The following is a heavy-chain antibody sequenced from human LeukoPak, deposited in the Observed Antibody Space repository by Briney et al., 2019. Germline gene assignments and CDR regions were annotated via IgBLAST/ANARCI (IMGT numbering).Heavy chain of an antibody. Sequence: ASVKVSCKASGYTFTSYGISWVRQAPGQGLEWMGWMYPNSGNTGYAQKFQGRVTMTRNTPISTAYMELSSLRSEDTAVYYCARATRAAGSWGQGTLVTVSS. J-gene: IGHJ4*02. CDR2: MYPNSGNT. V-gene: IGHV1-8*02. CDR3: ARATRAAGS. D-gene: IGHD6-13*01. CDR1: GYTFTSYG.